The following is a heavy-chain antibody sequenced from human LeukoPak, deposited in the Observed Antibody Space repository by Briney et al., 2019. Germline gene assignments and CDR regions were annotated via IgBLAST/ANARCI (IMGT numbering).Heavy chain of an antibody. CDR2: ISYDGSDK. J-gene: IGHJ6*02. CDR3: AKDLRYCSGTSCYEASGMDV. V-gene: IGHV3-30*18. CDR1: GFTFSSYG. Sequence: PGGSLRLSCAASGFTFSSYGMHWVRQAPGKGLGWVAAISYDGSDKYYADSVKGRFTISKDNSKNTLSLQMNSLRAEDTAVFFCAKDLRYCSGTSCYEASGMDVWGQGTTVTVSS. D-gene: IGHD2-2*01.